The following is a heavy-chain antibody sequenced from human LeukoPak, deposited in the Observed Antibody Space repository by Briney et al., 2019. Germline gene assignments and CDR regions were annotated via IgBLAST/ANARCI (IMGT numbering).Heavy chain of an antibody. Sequence: GGSLRLSCAASGFTFDDYGMSWVRQAPGKGLEWVSGINWNGGSTGYADSVKGRFTISRDNAKNSLYLQMNSLRAEDTALYYCARLGDIAVAVEFDYWGQGTLVTVSS. J-gene: IGHJ4*02. CDR1: GFTFDDYG. CDR2: INWNGGST. D-gene: IGHD6-19*01. CDR3: ARLGDIAVAVEFDY. V-gene: IGHV3-20*04.